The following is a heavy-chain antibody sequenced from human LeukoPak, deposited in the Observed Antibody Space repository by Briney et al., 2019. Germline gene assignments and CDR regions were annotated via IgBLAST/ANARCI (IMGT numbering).Heavy chain of an antibody. V-gene: IGHV4-39*01. CDR2: IYYSGST. D-gene: IGHD3-9*01. J-gene: IGHJ6*02. Sequence: SETLSLTCTVSGGSISSSSYYWGWIRQPPGKGLEWIGSIYYSGSTYYNPSLKSRVTISVDTSKNQFSLKLSSVTAADTAVYYCARGYYDILTGYPPRYYYYYGMDVWGQGTTVTVSS. CDR3: ARGYYDILTGYPPRYYYYYGMDV. CDR1: GGSISSSSYY.